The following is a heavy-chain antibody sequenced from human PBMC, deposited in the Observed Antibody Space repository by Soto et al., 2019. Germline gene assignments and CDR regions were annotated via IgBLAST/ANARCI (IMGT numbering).Heavy chain of an antibody. D-gene: IGHD2-8*01. V-gene: IGHV1-2*04. CDR2: INPKSGGT. J-gene: IGHJ6*02. CDR3: ARGDATDCSNGVCSFFYNHDMDL. CDR1: GYSFTDYH. Sequence: QVQLVQSGAEVKKPGASVKVSCKASGYSFTDYHIHWVRQAPGQGLEWLGRINPKSGGTSTAQKFQGWVTMTTDTSISTASMELTRLTSDDTAIYYCARGDATDCSNGVCSFFYNHDMDLWGQGTTVTVSS.